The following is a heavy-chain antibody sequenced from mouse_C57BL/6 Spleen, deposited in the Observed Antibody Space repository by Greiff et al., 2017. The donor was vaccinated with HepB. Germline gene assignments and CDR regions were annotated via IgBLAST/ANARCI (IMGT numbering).Heavy chain of an antibody. CDR1: GFTFSSYG. CDR2: ISSGGSYT. CDR3: ARGAAYYSNGDYFDY. V-gene: IGHV5-6*01. J-gene: IGHJ2*01. D-gene: IGHD2-5*01. Sequence: EVKLVESGGDLVKPGGSLKLSCAASGFTFSSYGMSWVRQTPDKRLEWVATISSGGSYTYYPDSVKGRFTISRDNAKHTLYLQMSSMKSEDTAMYYCARGAAYYSNGDYFDYWGQGTTLTVSS.